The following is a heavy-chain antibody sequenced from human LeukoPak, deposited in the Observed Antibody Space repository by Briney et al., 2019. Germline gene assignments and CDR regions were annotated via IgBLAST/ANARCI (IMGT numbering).Heavy chain of an antibody. J-gene: IGHJ4*02. D-gene: IGHD6-6*01. CDR3: ARASIAARLNLYFDY. CDR1: GGTFSSYA. CDR2: IIPIFGTA. V-gene: IGHV1-69*01. Sequence: SVKVSCKASGGTFSSYAIGWVRQAPGQGLEWMGGIIPIFGTANYAQKFQGRVTITADESTSTAYMELSSLRSEDTAVYYCARASIAARLNLYFDYWGQGTLVTVSS.